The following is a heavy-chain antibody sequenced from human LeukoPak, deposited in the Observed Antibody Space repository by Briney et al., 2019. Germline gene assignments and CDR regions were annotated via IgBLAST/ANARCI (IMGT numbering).Heavy chain of an antibody. Sequence: GGSLRLSCAASGFTFSGYAMNWVRQAPGKGLEWVSAISGSGGSTYYSDSVNGRFPISRDNSKNTLYLQMNSLRAEDTAVYYCAKGLTYYDILTGYRVGYFDYWGQGTLVTVSS. J-gene: IGHJ4*02. D-gene: IGHD3-9*01. CDR1: GFTFSGYA. V-gene: IGHV3-23*01. CDR2: ISGSGGST. CDR3: AKGLTYYDILTGYRVGYFDY.